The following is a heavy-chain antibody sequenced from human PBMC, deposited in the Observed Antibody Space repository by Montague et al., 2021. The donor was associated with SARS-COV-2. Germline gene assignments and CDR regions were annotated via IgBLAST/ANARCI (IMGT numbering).Heavy chain of an antibody. CDR3: ARTGYSSGWHSFDY. Sequence: SETLSLTCVVSGGSISSINWRSWVRQHPGKGLVWFGEIYHSGSTNYNQSLQSRVIISVDKSKNQFSLKLSSVTAADTAGYYCARTGYSSGWHSFDYWGQGTLVTVSS. CDR2: IYHSGST. CDR1: GGSISSINW. J-gene: IGHJ4*02. D-gene: IGHD6-19*01. V-gene: IGHV4-4*02.